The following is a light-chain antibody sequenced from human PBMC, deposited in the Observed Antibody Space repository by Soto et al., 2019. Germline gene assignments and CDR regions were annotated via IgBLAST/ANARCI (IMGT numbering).Light chain of an antibody. Sequence: EIVMTQTPLSSPVTLGQPASISCRSSQSLVHGDGNTYLSWLQQRPGQPPRLLIYKISKRFSGVPDRFSGSGAGTDFTLKISRVEAEDVGVYYCMQITQFPRTFGQGTKVEIK. CDR2: KIS. J-gene: IGKJ1*01. V-gene: IGKV2-24*01. CDR3: MQITQFPRT. CDR1: QSLVHGDGNTY.